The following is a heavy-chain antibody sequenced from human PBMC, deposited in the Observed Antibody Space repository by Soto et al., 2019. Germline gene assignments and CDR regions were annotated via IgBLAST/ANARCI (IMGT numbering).Heavy chain of an antibody. CDR3: ARDAWGSTIFGVVKFGWFDP. Sequence: SETLSLTCTVSGGSISSGGYYWSWIRQHPGKGLEWIGYIYYSGSTYYNPSLKSRVTISVDTSKNQFSLKLGSVTAADTAVYYCARDAWGSTIFGVVKFGWFDPWGQGTLVTVSS. V-gene: IGHV4-31*03. CDR1: GGSISSGGYY. D-gene: IGHD3-3*01. J-gene: IGHJ5*02. CDR2: IYYSGST.